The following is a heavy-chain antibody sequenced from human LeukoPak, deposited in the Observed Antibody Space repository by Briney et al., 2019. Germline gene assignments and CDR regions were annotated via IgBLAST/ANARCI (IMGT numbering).Heavy chain of an antibody. J-gene: IGHJ3*02. CDR1: GFTFDNYA. CDR2: ISWSTGGI. D-gene: IGHD2-8*02. Sequence: GRSLRLSCAASGFTFDNYAMHWVRQAPGKGLEWVSGISWSTGGIGYADSVKGRFTSSRDNTKNSLYLQMNSLRAEDMALYYCAKDEFVASAFTGAFDIWGQGTMVTVSS. V-gene: IGHV3-9*03. CDR3: AKDEFVASAFTGAFDI.